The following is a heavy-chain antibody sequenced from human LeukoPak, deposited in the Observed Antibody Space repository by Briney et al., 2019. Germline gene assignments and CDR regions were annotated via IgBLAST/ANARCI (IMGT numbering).Heavy chain of an antibody. CDR3: ARLGNYYFDY. Sequence: SETLSLTCTVAGGSISSSSYYLGWIREPPGKGLEWIWSIDYSASTYYNPPLKSRVTISVDTSKNQFSLKLSSVTAADTAVYYCARLGNYYFDYWGQGTLVTVSS. V-gene: IGHV4-39*01. CDR1: GGSISSSSYY. D-gene: IGHD1-1*01. CDR2: IDYSAST. J-gene: IGHJ4*02.